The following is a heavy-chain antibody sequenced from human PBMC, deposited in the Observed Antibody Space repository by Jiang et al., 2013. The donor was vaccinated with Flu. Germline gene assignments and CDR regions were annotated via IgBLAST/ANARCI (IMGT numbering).Heavy chain of an antibody. Sequence: SGGGLVQPGGSLRLSCAASGFIFSSYAMSWVRQGPGKGLEWVSAISATGDDTYYADSVRGRFTVSRDNSKNTLFLQMNSLRAEDTAIYYCANDVDGDYGTWFDYWGQGTRVTVSP. J-gene: IGHJ4*02. CDR2: ISATGDDT. CDR1: GFIFSSYA. CDR3: ANDVDGDYGTWFDY. V-gene: IGHV3-23*01. D-gene: IGHD4-17*01.